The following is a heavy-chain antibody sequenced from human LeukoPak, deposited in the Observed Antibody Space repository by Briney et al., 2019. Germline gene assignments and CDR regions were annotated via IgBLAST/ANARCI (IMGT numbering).Heavy chain of an antibody. V-gene: IGHV1-46*03. CDR2: INPSGGST. CDR1: GYTFTSYY. Sequence: ASVKVSCKASGYTFTSYYMHWVRQAPGQGLEWMGIINPSGGSTSYAQKFQGGVTMTRDTSTSTVYMELSSLRSEDTAVYYCALVGATVLNAFDIWGQGTMVTVSS. J-gene: IGHJ3*02. D-gene: IGHD1-26*01. CDR3: ALVGATVLNAFDI.